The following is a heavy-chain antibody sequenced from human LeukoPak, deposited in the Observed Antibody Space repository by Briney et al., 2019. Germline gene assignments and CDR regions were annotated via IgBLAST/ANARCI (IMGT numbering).Heavy chain of an antibody. CDR3: ARAPSIGPRGAFDI. CDR2: IYYSGST. J-gene: IGHJ3*02. V-gene: IGHV4-59*01. D-gene: IGHD1-26*01. Sequence: PSETLSLTCTVSGGSISSYYCSWIRQPPGKGLEWIGYIYYSGSTNYNPSLKSRVTISVATSKNQFSLKLSSVTAADTAVYYCARAPSIGPRGAFDIWGQGTMVTVSS. CDR1: GGSISSYY.